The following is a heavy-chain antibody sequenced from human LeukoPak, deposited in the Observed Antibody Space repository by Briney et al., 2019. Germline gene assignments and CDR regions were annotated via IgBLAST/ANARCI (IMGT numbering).Heavy chain of an antibody. CDR3: ARDGVVAAAGTGGDY. D-gene: IGHD6-13*01. V-gene: IGHV3-30-3*01. J-gene: IGHJ4*02. CDR1: GFTFSSYA. CDR2: ISYDGSNK. Sequence: PGGSLRLSCAASGFTFSSYAMHWVRQAPGKGLEWVAVISYDGSNKYYADSVKGRFTISRDNSKNSLYLQMNSLRAEDTAVYYCARDGVVAAAGTGGDYWGQGTLVTVSS.